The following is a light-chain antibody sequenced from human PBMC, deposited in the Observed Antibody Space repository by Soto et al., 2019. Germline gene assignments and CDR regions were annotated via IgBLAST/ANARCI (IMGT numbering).Light chain of an antibody. CDR1: STDVGAYNL. Sequence: QSALTQPRSVSGSHGHSVTISCTGTSTDVGAYNLVSWYQQYPDTAPKLIIYEVRNRPSGVSYRFTGSRSGNTASLTISALQADDESTFYCSSYTTTSTLLFGGGTKVTVL. CDR3: SSYTTTSTLL. V-gene: IGLV2-14*01. CDR2: EVR. J-gene: IGLJ3*02.